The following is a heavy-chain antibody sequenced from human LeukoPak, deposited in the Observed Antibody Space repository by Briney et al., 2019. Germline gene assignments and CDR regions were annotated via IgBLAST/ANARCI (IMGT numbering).Heavy chain of an antibody. CDR2: IILILGIA. J-gene: IGHJ4*02. V-gene: IGHV1-69*04. D-gene: IGHD6-19*01. Sequence: VASVKVSCKASGGTFSSYAISWVRQAPGQGLEWMGMIILILGIANYAQKFQGRVTITADKSTSTAYMELSSLRSEDTAVYYCASNVLNWLYSSGWYGYWGQGTLVTVSS. CDR1: GGTFSSYA. CDR3: ASNVLNWLYSSGWYGY.